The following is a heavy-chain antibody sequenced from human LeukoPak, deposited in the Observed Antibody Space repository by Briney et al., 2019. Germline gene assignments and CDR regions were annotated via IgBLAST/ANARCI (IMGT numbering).Heavy chain of an antibody. CDR2: IYPGDSDT. CDR3: ARRITIFGVVSDYFDY. V-gene: IGHV5-51*01. CDR1: GYSFTSYW. D-gene: IGHD3-3*01. J-gene: IGHJ4*02. Sequence: GESLKISCKGSGYSFTSYWIGWVRQMPGKGLEWMGIIYPGDSDTRYSPSFQGQVTISADKSISTAYLQWSSLKASDTAMYYCARRITIFGVVSDYFDYWGQGNLVTVSS.